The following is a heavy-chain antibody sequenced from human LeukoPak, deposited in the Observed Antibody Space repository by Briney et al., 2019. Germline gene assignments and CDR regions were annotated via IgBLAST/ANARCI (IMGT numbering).Heavy chain of an antibody. J-gene: IGHJ4*02. CDR3: ERSSVLWFGELGRDYYFDY. CDR2: IYYSGST. Sequence: SETLSLTCTVSGGSISSYYWSWIRQPPGKGLEWIGYIYYSGSTNYNPSLKSRVTISVDTSKNQFSLKLSSVTAADTAVYYCERSSVLWFGELGRDYYFDYWGQGTLVTVSS. V-gene: IGHV4-59*01. CDR1: GGSISSYY. D-gene: IGHD3-10*01.